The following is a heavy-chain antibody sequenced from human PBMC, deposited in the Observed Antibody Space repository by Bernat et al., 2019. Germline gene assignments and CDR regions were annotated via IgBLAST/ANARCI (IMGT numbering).Heavy chain of an antibody. CDR3: AGDPADPLRRNWFDP. CDR2: ISRISSHI. Sequence: EMQLVESGGGLVKPGGSLRLSCTASGFTFSDFSINWVRQAPGKGPEWLSYISRISSHIYYADSVKGRFTISRDNAKSTLYLQMNSLTVDDTAVYYCAGDPADPLRRNWFDPWGQGTLVTVSS. J-gene: IGHJ5*02. CDR1: GFTFSDFS. V-gene: IGHV3-21*05.